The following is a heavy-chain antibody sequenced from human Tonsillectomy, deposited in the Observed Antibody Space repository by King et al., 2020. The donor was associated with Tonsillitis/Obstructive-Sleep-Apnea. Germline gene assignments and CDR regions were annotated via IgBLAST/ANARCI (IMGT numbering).Heavy chain of an antibody. V-gene: IGHV1-18*01. Sequence: VQLVESGAEVKKPGASVKVSCKASGYTFTSSGFSWVRQAPGQGPEWMGWSNTYNGNTKYAQKFQGRVTMTTDTSTRTAYMELRSLRSDDTAVCYWARDFTMGRGIIKRAPAFDPWGQGTLVTVST. CDR3: ARDFTMGRGIIKRAPAFDP. CDR2: SNTYNGNT. J-gene: IGHJ5*02. D-gene: IGHD3-10*01. CDR1: GYTFTSSG.